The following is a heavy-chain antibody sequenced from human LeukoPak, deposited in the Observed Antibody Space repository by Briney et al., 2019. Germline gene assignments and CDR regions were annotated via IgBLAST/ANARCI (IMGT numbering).Heavy chain of an antibody. J-gene: IGHJ4*02. CDR3: ARHPSRYYYDSSGSYYYFDY. D-gene: IGHD3-22*01. Sequence: SETLSLTCAVYGGSFSGYYWSWIRQPPGKGLEWIGEINHSGSTNYNPSLKSRVTISVDTSKNQFSLKLSSVTAADTAVYYCARHPSRYYYDSSGSYYYFDYWGQGTLVTVSS. CDR2: INHSGST. CDR1: GGSFSGYY. V-gene: IGHV4-34*01.